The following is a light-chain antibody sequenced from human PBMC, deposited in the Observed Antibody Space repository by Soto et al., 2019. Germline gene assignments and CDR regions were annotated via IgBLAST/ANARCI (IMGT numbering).Light chain of an antibody. J-gene: IGLJ2*01. CDR3: SSYTGSTTVV. Sequence: QSALTQPASVSGSPGQSITISCTGTSSDVGGYNYVSWYQQHPGKAPKLIIYEVSDRPSGVSNHFSGSKSGNTASLTISGLQAEDEAHYYCSSYTGSTTVVFGGGTKLTVL. CDR2: EVS. V-gene: IGLV2-14*01. CDR1: SSDVGGYNY.